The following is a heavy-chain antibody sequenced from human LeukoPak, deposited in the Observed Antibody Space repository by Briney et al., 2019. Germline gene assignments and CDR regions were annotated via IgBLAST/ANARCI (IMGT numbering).Heavy chain of an antibody. CDR2: ISGSGGST. V-gene: IGHV3-23*01. J-gene: IGHJ4*02. D-gene: IGHD3-10*01. CDR3: AKDDGDRTGITDY. Sequence: PGGSLRLSCAASGFTFSSYAMSWVRQAPGKGLEWVSAISGSGGSTYYADSVKGRFTISRDNPKNTLYLQMNSLRAEDTAVYYCAKDDGDRTGITDYWGQGSLVTVSS. CDR1: GFTFSSYA.